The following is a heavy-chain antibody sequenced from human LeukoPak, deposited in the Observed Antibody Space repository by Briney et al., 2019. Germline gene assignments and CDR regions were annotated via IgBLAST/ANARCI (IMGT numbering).Heavy chain of an antibody. CDR1: GFTFSGYA. Sequence: PGGSLRLSCAASGFTFSGYAMHWVRQAPGKGLEWVAVISYDGSNEYYADSVKGRFTISRDNSKNTLYLQMNSLSVEDTAVYYCARASYSASSADFDYWGQGTLVTVSS. J-gene: IGHJ4*02. D-gene: IGHD6-6*01. V-gene: IGHV3-30-3*01. CDR2: ISYDGSNE. CDR3: ARASYSASSADFDY.